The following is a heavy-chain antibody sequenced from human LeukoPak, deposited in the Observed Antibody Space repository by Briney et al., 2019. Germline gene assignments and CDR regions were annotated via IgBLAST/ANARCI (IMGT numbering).Heavy chain of an antibody. D-gene: IGHD4-17*01. J-gene: IGHJ4*02. CDR2: IYYGGST. CDR1: GGSISSSSYY. Sequence: SETLSLTCTVSGGSISSSSYYWGWIRQPPGKGLEWIGSIYYGGSTYYNPSLKSRVTISVDTSKNQFSLKLSSVTAADTAVYYCARDSGDYFDYWGQGTLVTVSS. CDR3: ARDSGDYFDY. V-gene: IGHV4-39*07.